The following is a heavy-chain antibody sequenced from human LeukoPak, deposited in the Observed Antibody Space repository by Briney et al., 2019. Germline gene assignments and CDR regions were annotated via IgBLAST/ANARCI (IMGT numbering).Heavy chain of an antibody. CDR1: GGSISSYY. J-gene: IGHJ6*04. CDR3: ARAKTLYCSSTSCHYYGMDV. D-gene: IGHD2-2*01. V-gene: IGHV4-59*01. Sequence: SETLSLTCTVSGGSISSYYWSWIRQPPGKGLEWIGYIYYSGSTNYNPSLRSRVTISVDTSKNQFSLKLSSVTAADMAVYYCARAKTLYCSSTSCHYYGMDVWGKGTTVTVSS. CDR2: IYYSGST.